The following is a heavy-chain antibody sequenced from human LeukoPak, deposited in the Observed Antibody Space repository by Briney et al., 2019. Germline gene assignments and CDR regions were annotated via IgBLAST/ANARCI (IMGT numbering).Heavy chain of an antibody. D-gene: IGHD3-3*01. CDR3: ATYDFWSGYAYYYYGMDV. Sequence: ASVKVSCKVSGYTLTELSMHWVRQAPGKGLEWMGGFDPEDGETIYAQKFQGRVTMTEDASTDTAYMELSSLRSGDTAVYYCATYDFWSGYAYYYYGMDVWGQGTTVTVSS. CDR2: FDPEDGET. J-gene: IGHJ6*02. CDR1: GYTLTELS. V-gene: IGHV1-24*01.